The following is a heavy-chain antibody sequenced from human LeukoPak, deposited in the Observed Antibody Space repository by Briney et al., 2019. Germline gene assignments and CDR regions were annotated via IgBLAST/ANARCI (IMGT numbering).Heavy chain of an antibody. CDR1: GFTFSDYA. D-gene: IGHD3-22*01. V-gene: IGHV3-23*01. CDR3: AKHIAYYYDSSGYHIDY. J-gene: IGHJ4*02. CDR2: ISGGGGSP. Sequence: GGSLRLSCAASGFTFSDYAMSWVRQAPGQGLEWVSGISGGGGSPYYADSVKGRFTISRDNSKNTLFLQMNSLRAEDTAVYYCAKHIAYYYDSSGYHIDYWGQGTLVTVSS.